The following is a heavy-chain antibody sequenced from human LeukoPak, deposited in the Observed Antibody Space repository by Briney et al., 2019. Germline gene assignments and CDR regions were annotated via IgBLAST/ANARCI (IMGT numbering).Heavy chain of an antibody. CDR3: ARVVGYCSSTSCYIEWFDP. CDR1: GGSISSYY. CDR2: IYHSGST. D-gene: IGHD2-2*02. J-gene: IGHJ5*02. Sequence: SETLSLTCTVSGGSISSYYWSWIRQPPGKGLEWIGYIYHSGSTYYNPSLKSRVTISVDRSKNQFSLKLSSVTAADTAVYYCARVVGYCSSTSCYIEWFDPWGQGTLVTVSS. V-gene: IGHV4-59*12.